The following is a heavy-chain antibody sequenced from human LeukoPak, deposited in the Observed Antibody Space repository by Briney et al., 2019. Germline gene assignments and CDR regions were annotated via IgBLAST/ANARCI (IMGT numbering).Heavy chain of an antibody. D-gene: IGHD1-26*01. CDR1: GFTFSSYA. Sequence: GGSLRLSCAASGFTFSSYAWHGARQAPGKGLEGGAVISYDGSNIYYADSVKGRFTISRDNSKNTLYLQMNSLRAEDTAVYYCARGFSGRLGYYFDYWGQGTLVTVSS. CDR3: ARGFSGRLGYYFDY. CDR2: ISYDGSNI. J-gene: IGHJ4*02. V-gene: IGHV3-30*04.